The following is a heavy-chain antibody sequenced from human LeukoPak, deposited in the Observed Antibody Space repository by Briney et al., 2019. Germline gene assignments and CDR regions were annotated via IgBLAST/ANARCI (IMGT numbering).Heavy chain of an antibody. CDR2: IYYSGST. Sequence: PSETLSLTCTVSGGSISSSSYYWGWIRQPPGKGLEWIGSIYYSGSTYYNPSLKSRVTISVDTSKNQFSLKLSSVTAADTAVYYCAREVVDRHHYYYYYGMDVWGQGTTVTVSS. D-gene: IGHD2-15*01. V-gene: IGHV4-39*07. J-gene: IGHJ6*02. CDR1: GGSISSSSYY. CDR3: AREVVDRHHYYYYYGMDV.